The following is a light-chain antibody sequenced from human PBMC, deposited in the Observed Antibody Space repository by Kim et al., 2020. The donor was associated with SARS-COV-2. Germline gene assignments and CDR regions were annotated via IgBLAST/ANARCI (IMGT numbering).Light chain of an antibody. CDR2: AAS. CDR3: QQTYSIPVT. V-gene: IGKV1-39*01. Sequence: DIQMTQSPSSLSASVGDRVTVTCRASQSIISYLNWYQQKPGTAPKLLIYAASSLQSGVPSRFSGSGSGTDFTLTISSLQPEDFATYFCQQTYSIPVTFGQGTKVEIK. CDR1: QSIISY. J-gene: IGKJ1*01.